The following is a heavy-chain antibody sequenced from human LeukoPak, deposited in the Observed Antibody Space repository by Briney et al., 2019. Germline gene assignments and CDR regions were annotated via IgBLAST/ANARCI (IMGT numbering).Heavy chain of an antibody. D-gene: IGHD6-13*01. J-gene: IGHJ4*02. Sequence: KSGGSLRLSCAASGFTFSSYSMNWVRQAPGKGLEWVSSISSSSSYIYYADSVKGRFTISRDNAKNSLYLQMNSLRAEDTAVYYCARDMGIAAAELVSPFDYWGQGTLVTVSS. V-gene: IGHV3-21*01. CDR2: ISSSSSYI. CDR3: ARDMGIAAAELVSPFDY. CDR1: GFTFSSYS.